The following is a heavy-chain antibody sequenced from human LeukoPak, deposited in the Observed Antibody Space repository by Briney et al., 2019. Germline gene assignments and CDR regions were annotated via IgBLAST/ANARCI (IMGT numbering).Heavy chain of an antibody. J-gene: IGHJ4*02. CDR3: ARVSPQHRWFGEFYYFDY. CDR1: GFTFSSYA. Sequence: GGSLRLSCAASGFTFSSYAMSWVRQAPGKGLEWVSAISGSGGSTYYADSVKGRFTISRDNSKNTLYLQMNSLRAEDTAVYYCARVSPQHRWFGEFYYFDYWGQGTLVAVSS. D-gene: IGHD3-10*01. V-gene: IGHV3-23*01. CDR2: ISGSGGST.